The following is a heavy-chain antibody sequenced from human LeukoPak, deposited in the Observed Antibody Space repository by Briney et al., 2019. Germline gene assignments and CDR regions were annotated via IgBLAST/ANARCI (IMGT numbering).Heavy chain of an antibody. J-gene: IGHJ3*01. CDR3: ARGFALDF. CDR1: GDTVSSNSAA. Sequence: SQIPSLTCDISGDTVSSNSAAWNWIRQSPSRGLEWLGRTYYRSKWYYDYAVSVKSRITISPDTSKNQFSLQLNSVTADDTAVYYCARGFALDFWGQGTMVTVSS. CDR2: TYYRSKWYY. V-gene: IGHV6-1*01.